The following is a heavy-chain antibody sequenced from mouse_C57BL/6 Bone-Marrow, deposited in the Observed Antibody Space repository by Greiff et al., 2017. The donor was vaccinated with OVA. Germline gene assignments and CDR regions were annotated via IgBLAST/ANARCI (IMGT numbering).Heavy chain of an antibody. J-gene: IGHJ2*01. D-gene: IGHD2-1*01. CDR3: ARDQDYGNFDY. CDR2: ISYDGSN. CDR1: GYSITSGYY. Sequence: VQLQQSGPGLVKPSQSLSLTCSVTGYSITSGYYWNWIRQFPGNKLEWMGYISYDGSNNYNPSLKNRISITRDTSKNQFFLKLNSVTTEDTATYYCARDQDYGNFDYWGQGTTLTVSS. V-gene: IGHV3-6*01.